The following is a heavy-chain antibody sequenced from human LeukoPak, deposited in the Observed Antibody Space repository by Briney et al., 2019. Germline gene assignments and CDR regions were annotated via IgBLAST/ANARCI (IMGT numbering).Heavy chain of an antibody. J-gene: IGHJ4*02. Sequence: PGGSLRVSSAASRFTFSSYGMHCVPQAPGKGLEWVVVIWYDGSNKYYADSVKGRLPISRENSKNTLYLQMNSLRAEDKAVYYCARDLTGRFDYWGQGTLVTVSS. V-gene: IGHV3-33*01. D-gene: IGHD3-16*01. CDR2: IWYDGSNK. CDR3: ARDLTGRFDY. CDR1: RFTFSSYG.